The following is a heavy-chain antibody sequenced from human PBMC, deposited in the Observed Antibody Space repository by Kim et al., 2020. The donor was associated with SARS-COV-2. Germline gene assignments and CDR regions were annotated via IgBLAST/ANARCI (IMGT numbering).Heavy chain of an antibody. D-gene: IGHD4-17*01. V-gene: IGHV3-48*02. CDR3: ARDQSNYGDYYFDY. Sequence: DAVKGRFTIFRDNAKNSRYLQMNSLRDEDTAVYYCARDQSNYGDYYFDYWGQGTLVSVSS. J-gene: IGHJ4*02.